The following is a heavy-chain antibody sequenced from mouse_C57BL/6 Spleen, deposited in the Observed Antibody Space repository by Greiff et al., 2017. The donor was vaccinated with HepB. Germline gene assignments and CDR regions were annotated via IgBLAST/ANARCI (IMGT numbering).Heavy chain of an antibody. CDR3: AAIPHYYGSSYDFAY. D-gene: IGHD1-1*01. V-gene: IGHV1-74*01. CDR2: IHPSDSDT. CDR1: GYTFTSYW. Sequence: QVQLQQPGAELVKPGASVKVSCKASGYTFTSYWMHWVKQRPGQGLEWIGRIHPSDSDTNYNQKFKGKATLTVDKSSSTAYMQLSSLTSEDSAVYYCAAIPHYYGSSYDFAYWGQGTLVTASA. J-gene: IGHJ3*01.